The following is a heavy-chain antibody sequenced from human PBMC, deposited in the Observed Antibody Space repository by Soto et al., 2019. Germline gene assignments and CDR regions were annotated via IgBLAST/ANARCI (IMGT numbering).Heavy chain of an antibody. V-gene: IGHV1-2*04. CDR1: GYTFTGYY. CDR3: ARGLEWELPNFDY. CDR2: INPNSGGT. Sequence: ASVKVSCKASGYTFTGYYMHWVRPAPGQGLEWMGWINPNSGGTNYAQKFQGWVTMTRDTSISTAYMELSRLRSDDTAVYYCARGLEWELPNFDYWGQGTLVTVS. J-gene: IGHJ4*02. D-gene: IGHD1-26*01.